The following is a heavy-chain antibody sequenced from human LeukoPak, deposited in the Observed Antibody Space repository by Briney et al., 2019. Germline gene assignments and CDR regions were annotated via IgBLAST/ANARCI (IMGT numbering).Heavy chain of an antibody. CDR3: ARVSTGAVAGTFDY. D-gene: IGHD6-19*01. CDR2: IYYSGST. V-gene: IGHV4-39*07. Sequence: PGGSLRLSCTASGFTFGNYGMSWFRQAPGKGLEWIGSIYYSGSTYYNPSLKSRVTISVDTSKNQFSLRLSSVTAADTAVYYCARVSTGAVAGTFDYWGQGTLVTVSS. CDR1: GFTFGNYG. J-gene: IGHJ4*02.